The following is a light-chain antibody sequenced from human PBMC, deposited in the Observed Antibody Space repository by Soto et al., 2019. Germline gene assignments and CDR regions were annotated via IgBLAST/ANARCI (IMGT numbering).Light chain of an antibody. CDR2: DVS. CDR1: SSDVGGYNY. V-gene: IGLV2-14*01. J-gene: IGLJ1*01. Sequence: QSALTQPASVSGSPGQSITISCTGTSSDVGGYNYVSWYQQHPGKAPTLMIYDVSNRPSGGSNRFSGSKSGNTASLTISGLQAEDEADYYCSSYTSSSTPVFGTGTKLTVL. CDR3: SSYTSSSTPV.